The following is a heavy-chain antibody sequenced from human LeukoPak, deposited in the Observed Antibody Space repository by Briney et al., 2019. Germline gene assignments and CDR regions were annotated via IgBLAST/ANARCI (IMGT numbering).Heavy chain of an antibody. D-gene: IGHD4-11*01. CDR2: INPKSGGT. CDR1: GYTFTDYY. J-gene: IGHJ6*03. V-gene: IGHV1-2*02. Sequence: ASVKVSCKASGYTFTDYYIHWVRQAPGQGLEWVGWINPKSGGTNYALRFQDRVTMTWDTSTSTAYMELSRLRSGDTGVFYCARGHSNFVFGYLMDVWGKGTTVSVSS. CDR3: ARGHSNFVFGYLMDV.